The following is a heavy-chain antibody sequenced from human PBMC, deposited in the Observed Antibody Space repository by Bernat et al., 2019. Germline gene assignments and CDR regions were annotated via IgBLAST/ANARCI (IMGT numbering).Heavy chain of an antibody. CDR2: INGDGSST. D-gene: IGHD3-3*01. J-gene: IGHJ4*02. Sequence: EVQLLESGGGLVQPGGSLRLSCAASGFTFSSYWMHWVRQAPGKGLVWVSRINGDGSSTSYADSVKGRFTISRDNAKNTLYLQMNSLRAEDTAVYYCARVSAAGGFLEWLPPAFDYWGQGTLVTVSS. CDR3: ARVSAAGGFLEWLPPAFDY. CDR1: GFTFSSYW. V-gene: IGHV3-74*02.